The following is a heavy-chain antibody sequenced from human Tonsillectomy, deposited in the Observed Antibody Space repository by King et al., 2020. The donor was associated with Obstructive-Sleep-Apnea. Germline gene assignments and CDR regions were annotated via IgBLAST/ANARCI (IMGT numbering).Heavy chain of an antibody. J-gene: IGHJ4*02. V-gene: IGHV4-38-2*02. Sequence: QLQESGPGLVKPSETLSLTCTVSGYSFSISYYWAWIRQPPGQGLEWIGSFYHSGSTYYNPSLKSRVTISVDTSKNQFSLKLSSVTAADTAVYYCARAPVVVTATNHFDYWGQGTLVTVSS. CDR1: GYSFSISYY. CDR2: FYHSGST. D-gene: IGHD2-21*02. CDR3: ARAPVVVTATNHFDY.